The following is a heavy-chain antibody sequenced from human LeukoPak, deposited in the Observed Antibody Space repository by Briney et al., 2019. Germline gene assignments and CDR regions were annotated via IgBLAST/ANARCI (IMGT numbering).Heavy chain of an antibody. CDR1: GFTFSTSP. V-gene: IGHV3-21*01. CDR3: ARDRLLEDRDYHYYYYMDV. D-gene: IGHD1-1*01. J-gene: IGHJ6*03. Sequence: GGSLRLSCAASGFTFSTSPMNWVRQAPGKGLEWVSSITTNGNYIYYADSVKGRFTISRDNAKNSLSLQMNSLRAEDTAVYYCARDRLLEDRDYHYYYYMDVWGIGTMVTVSS. CDR2: ITTNGNYI.